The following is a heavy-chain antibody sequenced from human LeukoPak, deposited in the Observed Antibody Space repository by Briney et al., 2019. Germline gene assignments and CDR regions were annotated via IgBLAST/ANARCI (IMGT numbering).Heavy chain of an antibody. CDR3: ARFGPNYYDSSGYFDY. Sequence: SVKVSCKASGGTFSSYAISWVRQAPGQGREWMGRIIPILGIANYAQKFQGRVTITADKSTSTAYMELSSLRSEDTAVYYCARFGPNYYDSSGYFDYWGQGTLVTVSS. CDR1: GGTFSSYA. V-gene: IGHV1-69*04. J-gene: IGHJ4*02. CDR2: IIPILGIA. D-gene: IGHD3-22*01.